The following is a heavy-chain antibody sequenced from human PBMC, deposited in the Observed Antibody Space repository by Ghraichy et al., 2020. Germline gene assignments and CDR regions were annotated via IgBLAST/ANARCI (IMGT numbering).Heavy chain of an antibody. CDR2: TYYRSKWYD. V-gene: IGHV6-1*01. CDR1: GDSVSTNTIA. CDR3: ASGSVGAPYYFDS. Sequence: SQTRSLTCAISGDSVSTNTIAWSWVRQSPSRGLEWLGRTYYRSKWYDDYAVSVKSRITITPDTSKNRFSLQLISVTPDDTAVYYCASGSVGAPYYFDSWGQGTLVTVSS. J-gene: IGHJ4*02. D-gene: IGHD1-26*01.